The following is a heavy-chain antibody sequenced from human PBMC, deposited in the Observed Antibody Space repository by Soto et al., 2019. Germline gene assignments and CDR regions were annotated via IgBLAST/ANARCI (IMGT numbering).Heavy chain of an antibody. CDR1: GGTISRYY. CDR3: ARVLWVFCGTGFYPLDF. V-gene: IGHV4-59*01. Sequence: QVQLQESGPGLVKPSETLSLTCTVSGGTISRYYWSWIRQPPGKGLEWMGYMYNTGSTVYNPSFKSRVTISVVTSTSGFALELKPVTASDTAVSYGARVLWVFCGTGFYPLDFWGPGATVT. J-gene: IGHJ6*02. D-gene: IGHD2-21*01. CDR2: MYNTGST.